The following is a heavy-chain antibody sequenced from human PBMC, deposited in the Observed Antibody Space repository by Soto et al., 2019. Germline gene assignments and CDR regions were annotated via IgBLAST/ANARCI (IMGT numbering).Heavy chain of an antibody. CDR1: GFSLSTSGMR. Sequence: ESGPTLVNPTQTLTLTCTFSGFSLSTSGMRVSWIRQPPGKALQWLARIDWDDDKFYTTSLRTRLTISKDTSKNQVVLTMTNMDPMDTATYYCANTGTDGSWFDPWGQGTLVTVSS. J-gene: IGHJ5*02. V-gene: IGHV2-70*04. D-gene: IGHD1-1*01. CDR3: ANTGTDGSWFDP. CDR2: IDWDDDK.